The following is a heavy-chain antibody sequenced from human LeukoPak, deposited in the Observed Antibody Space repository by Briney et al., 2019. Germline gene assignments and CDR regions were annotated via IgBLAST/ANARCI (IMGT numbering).Heavy chain of an antibody. CDR3: ARDYCSTISCYTESWFDP. Sequence: ASVKVSCKASGYTFTGYYIHWVRQAPGQGLEWMGWINPSSGGTNYAQKFQGRVTMTRDTSLSTAYMELSWLRSDDTAVYYCARDYCSTISCYTESWFDPWGRGTLVTVSS. CDR2: INPSSGGT. CDR1: GYTFTGYY. D-gene: IGHD2-2*02. V-gene: IGHV1-2*02. J-gene: IGHJ5*02.